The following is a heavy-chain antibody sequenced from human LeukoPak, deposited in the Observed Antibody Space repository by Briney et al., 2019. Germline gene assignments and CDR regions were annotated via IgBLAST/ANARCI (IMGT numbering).Heavy chain of an antibody. CDR1: GFTFSNAW. J-gene: IGHJ4*02. CDR3: ARDRGPLVVPAATPLDY. D-gene: IGHD2-2*01. Sequence: GGSLRLSCAASGFTFSNAWMSWVRQAPGKGLEWVAVIWYDGSNKYYADSVKGRFTISRDNSKNTLYLQMNSLRAEDTAVYYCARDRGPLVVPAATPLDYWGQGTLVTVSS. V-gene: IGHV3-33*08. CDR2: IWYDGSNK.